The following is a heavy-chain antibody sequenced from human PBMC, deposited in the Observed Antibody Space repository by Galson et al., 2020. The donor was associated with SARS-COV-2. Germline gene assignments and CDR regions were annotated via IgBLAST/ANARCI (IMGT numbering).Heavy chain of an antibody. CDR3: TTDTPTYYSQISGYYYGDYFDY. Sequence: AGGSLRLSCAASGFTFTNAWMNWVRQAPGRGLEWVGRIKSMTDGGTTDYAAPVKGRFTISRDDSKNTLYLQMSGLKTEDTAVYYCTTDTPTYYSQISGYYYGDYFDYWGQGTLVTVSS. J-gene: IGHJ4*02. CDR1: GFTFTNAW. D-gene: IGHD3-22*01. V-gene: IGHV3-15*01. CDR2: IKSMTDGGTT.